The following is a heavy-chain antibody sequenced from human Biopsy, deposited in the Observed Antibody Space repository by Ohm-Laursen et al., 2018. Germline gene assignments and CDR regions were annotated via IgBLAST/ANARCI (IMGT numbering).Heavy chain of an antibody. V-gene: IGHV1-46*01. Sequence: ASMKVSCKVSGYSFTSYYMHWVRQAPGQGLEWMGMINPSGSTTSYPQIFQGRVTMTRDTSKSTVYMELSSLRSADTAVYFCARNTGWYGDLYYFDYWGQGTLVTVSS. J-gene: IGHJ4*02. D-gene: IGHD6-19*01. CDR2: INPSGSTT. CDR1: GYSFTSYY. CDR3: ARNTGWYGDLYYFDY.